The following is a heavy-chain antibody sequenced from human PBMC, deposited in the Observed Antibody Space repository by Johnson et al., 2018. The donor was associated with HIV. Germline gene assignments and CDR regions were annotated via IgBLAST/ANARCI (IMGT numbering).Heavy chain of an antibody. CDR3: TRAPTLPGAFDI. CDR1: GFTFSDYY. CDR2: ISSSGSTT. V-gene: IGHV3-11*04. Sequence: QVQLVESGGGLVKPGGSLRLSCVASGFTFSDYYMSWIRQAPGKGLEWVSYISSSGSTTYYADSVKGRFTISRDNAKNSLYLQMNSLRAEESAVSYGTRAPTLPGAFDIWGQGTMVTVSS. J-gene: IGHJ3*02.